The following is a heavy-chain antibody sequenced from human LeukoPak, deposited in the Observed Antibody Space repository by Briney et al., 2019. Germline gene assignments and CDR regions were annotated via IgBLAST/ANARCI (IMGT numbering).Heavy chain of an antibody. V-gene: IGHV1-2*02. D-gene: IGHD3-22*01. Sequence: ASVKVSCKASGYIFTGYYIHWVRQAPGQGLEWMGYINPNSGYTNYAQKFQDRVTVTRDTSISTAYMELSRLRSDDTAVYYCAREDANTRIHFDYWGQGTLVNVSS. CDR2: INPNSGYT. CDR1: GYIFTGYY. J-gene: IGHJ4*02. CDR3: AREDANTRIHFDY.